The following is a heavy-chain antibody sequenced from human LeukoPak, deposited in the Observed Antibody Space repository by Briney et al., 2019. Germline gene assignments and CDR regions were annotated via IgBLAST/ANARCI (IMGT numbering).Heavy chain of an antibody. D-gene: IGHD2-21*01. J-gene: IGHJ4*02. CDR3: AKDPSIHLAYYYFDY. CDR1: GFTVSSYA. CDR2: ISGSGGAI. Sequence: GGSLRLSCAASGFTVSSYAMSWVRQAPGKGLEWVSAISGSGGAIKYADSVKGRFTISRDNSKNTVYLQMNSLRAEDTAVYYCAKDPSIHLAYYYFDYWGQGTLVTVSS. V-gene: IGHV3-23*01.